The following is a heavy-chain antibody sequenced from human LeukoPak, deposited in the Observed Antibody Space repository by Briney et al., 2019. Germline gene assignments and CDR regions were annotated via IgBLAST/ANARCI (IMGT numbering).Heavy chain of an antibody. Sequence: GESLKISCKGSGYTFTNSWIGWVRQTPGKGQEWMGSIYPGDSDTRYNPSFQGQVTISVDKSISTAYLQWSSLQASNAAMYYCAIRAYSYEYFDFWGQGTLVTVSS. D-gene: IGHD5-18*01. CDR2: IYPGDSDT. CDR3: AIRAYSYEYFDF. J-gene: IGHJ4*02. V-gene: IGHV5-51*01. CDR1: GYTFTNSW.